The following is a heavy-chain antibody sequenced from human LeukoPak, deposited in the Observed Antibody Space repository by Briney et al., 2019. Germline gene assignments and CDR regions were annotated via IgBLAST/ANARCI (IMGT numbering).Heavy chain of an antibody. CDR2: ISRSSSTI. D-gene: IGHD3-16*01. CDR1: GFTLSIYS. Sequence: PGGSLRLSCAASGFTLSIYSMNWAGQAPGKGLEWVSYISRSSSTIYYADSVKGRFTISRENAKNSVYLQMNSLRAEDTAVYHFARATWGPPRDDAFDVWGRGTMVTVSS. V-gene: IGHV3-48*01. J-gene: IGHJ3*01. CDR3: ARATWGPPRDDAFDV.